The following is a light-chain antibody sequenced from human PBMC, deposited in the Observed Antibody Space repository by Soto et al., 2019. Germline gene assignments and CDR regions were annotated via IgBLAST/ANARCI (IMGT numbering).Light chain of an antibody. J-gene: IGKJ5*01. V-gene: IGKV1-5*01. Sequence: DVQMTESPSPRSGCVGGSVIIPCRASQNIRNWLAWYQQKPGKAPNPLIYDASSLKSGVPARFSGSGSGTEFTLTISSLQPDDFATYYYQQYNTYSTFGQGTRLEIK. CDR3: QQYNTYST. CDR2: DAS. CDR1: QNIRNW.